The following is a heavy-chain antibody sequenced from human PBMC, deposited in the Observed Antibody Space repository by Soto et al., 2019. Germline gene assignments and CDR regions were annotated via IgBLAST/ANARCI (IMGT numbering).Heavy chain of an antibody. Sequence: GGSLRLSCAASGFTFSSYAMSWVRQAPGKGLEWVSAISGSGGSTYYADSVKGRFTISRDNSKNTLYLQMNSLRAEDTAVYYCAKHRPPLLWFGELLDRTGEFDYWGQGTLVTVSS. CDR3: AKHRPPLLWFGELLDRTGEFDY. J-gene: IGHJ4*02. D-gene: IGHD3-10*01. CDR2: ISGSGGST. V-gene: IGHV3-23*01. CDR1: GFTFSSYA.